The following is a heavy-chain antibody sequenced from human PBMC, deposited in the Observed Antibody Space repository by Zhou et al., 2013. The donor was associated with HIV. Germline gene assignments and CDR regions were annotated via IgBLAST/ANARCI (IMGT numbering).Heavy chain of an antibody. CDR1: GYTLTELS. CDR3: ARHRLGVSVPHLSGGFXF. J-gene: IGHJ4*02. CDR2: ISPTGGST. Sequence: QVQLVQSGGEVKKPGASVKVSCKVSGYTLTELSMHWVRQAPGKGLEWMGLISPTGGSTSYAQKFQGRVTMTRDTSTSTVYMELSSLRSEDTAVYYCARHRLGVSVPHLSGGFXFWGQGTLVTVS. V-gene: IGHV1-46*01. D-gene: IGHD2-8*01.